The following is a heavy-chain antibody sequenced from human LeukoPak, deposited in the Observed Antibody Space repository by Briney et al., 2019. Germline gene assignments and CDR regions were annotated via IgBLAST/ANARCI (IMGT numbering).Heavy chain of an antibody. V-gene: IGHV5-51*01. Sequence: GGSLNISWKDSGYTFTSYWIGWVRQMPGKGLEWMGIIYPGDSDTRYSPSFQGQVTISADKSINTAYLQWSSLKASDTAIYYCARRGEAMDPFDYWGQGTLVTVSS. CDR3: ARRGEAMDPFDY. J-gene: IGHJ4*02. CDR2: IYPGDSDT. D-gene: IGHD5-18*01. CDR1: GYTFTSYW.